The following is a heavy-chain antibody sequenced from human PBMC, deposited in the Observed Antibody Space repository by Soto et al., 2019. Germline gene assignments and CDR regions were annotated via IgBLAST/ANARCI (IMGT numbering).Heavy chain of an antibody. J-gene: IGHJ6*02. Sequence: SETLCLTCTVSGGSISSGGYYWSWIRQHPGKGLEWIGSIYSTGNTYYNPSLNSQVTISVDTSKNQFSLNVISVTAADTAVYYCRRSSRYSKDVWGQGTTVTVSS. V-gene: IGHV4-39*01. D-gene: IGHD6-13*01. CDR3: RRSSRYSKDV. CDR1: GGSISSGGYY. CDR2: IYSTGNT.